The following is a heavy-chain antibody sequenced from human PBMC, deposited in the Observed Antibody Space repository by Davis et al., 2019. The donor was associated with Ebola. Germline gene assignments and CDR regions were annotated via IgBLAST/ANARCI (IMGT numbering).Heavy chain of an antibody. CDR2: IYPDDSDT. CDR1: GYMFANYW. J-gene: IGHJ6*02. Sequence: GESLKISCKGSGYMFANYWIGWVRQMPGKGLEWIGFIYPDDSDTRYRPSFQGHVTMSVDKSISTAYLQWSSLRASDTAIYYWARRGYSYGMDVWGQGTTVTVSS. V-gene: IGHV5-51*01. D-gene: IGHD5-12*01. CDR3: ARRGYSYGMDV.